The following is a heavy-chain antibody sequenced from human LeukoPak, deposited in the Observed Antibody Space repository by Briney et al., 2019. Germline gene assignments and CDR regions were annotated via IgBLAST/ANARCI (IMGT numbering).Heavy chain of an antibody. D-gene: IGHD3-22*01. Sequence: SVKVSCKASGSTFSSYAISWVRQAPGQGLEWMGGIIPKFGTTNYAQRFQGRVTITTDESTSTAYMELSSLRSEDTAVYYCARDPPYYDYVGYFYSPPPSDHWGQGTLVTVSS. J-gene: IGHJ4*02. CDR3: ARDPPYYDYVGYFYSPPPSDH. CDR1: GSTFSSYA. V-gene: IGHV1-69*05. CDR2: IIPKFGTT.